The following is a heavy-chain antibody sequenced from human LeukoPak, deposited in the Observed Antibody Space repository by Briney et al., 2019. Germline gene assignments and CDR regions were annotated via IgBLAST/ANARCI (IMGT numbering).Heavy chain of an antibody. V-gene: IGHV3-30*02. CDR1: GFTFSSYG. J-gene: IGHJ4*02. D-gene: IGHD2-2*02. Sequence: PGGSLRLSCAASGFTFSSYGMHWVRQAPGKGLEWVAFIRYDGSNKYYADSVKGRFTISRDNSKNTLYLQMNSLRAEDTAVYYCEKDLPLIVVVPDAITFDYWGQGTLVTVSS. CDR2: IRYDGSNK. CDR3: EKDLPLIVVVPDAITFDY.